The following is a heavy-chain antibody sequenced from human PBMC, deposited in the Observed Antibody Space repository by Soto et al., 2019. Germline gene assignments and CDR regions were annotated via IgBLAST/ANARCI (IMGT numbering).Heavy chain of an antibody. CDR2: IYTSGST. CDR1: GGSISSYY. CDR3: ARGFGGYCSSASCYRGYGMDV. V-gene: IGHV4-4*07. D-gene: IGHD2-2*01. Sequence: SETLSLTCTVSGGSISSYYWSWIRQPAGKGLEWIGRIYTSGSTNYNPSLKSRVTMSVDTSKNQFSLKLSSVTAADTAVYYCARGFGGYCSSASCYRGYGMDVWGQGTTVTVSS. J-gene: IGHJ6*02.